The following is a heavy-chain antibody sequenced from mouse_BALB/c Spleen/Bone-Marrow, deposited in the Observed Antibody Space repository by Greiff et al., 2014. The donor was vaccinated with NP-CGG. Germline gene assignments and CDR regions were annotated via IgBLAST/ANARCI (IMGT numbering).Heavy chain of an antibody. CDR3: ATYDGYYFDY. J-gene: IGHJ2*01. D-gene: IGHD2-3*01. V-gene: IGHV3-8*02. CDR2: ISYSGST. CDR1: GDSITSGY. Sequence: EVKLVESGPSLVKPSQTLSLTCSVTGDSITSGYWNWIRKFPGNKLEYMGYISYSGSTYYSPSLKSRISITRDTSKNQYYLQLXXXTTEDTATYYCATYDGYYFDYWGQGTTLTVSS.